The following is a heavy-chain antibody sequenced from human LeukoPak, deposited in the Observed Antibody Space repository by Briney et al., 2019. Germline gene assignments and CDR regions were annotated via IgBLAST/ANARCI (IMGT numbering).Heavy chain of an antibody. Sequence: SETLSLTCAVYGGSFSGYYWSWIRQPPGKGLEWIGEIDHSGSTNYNPSLKSRVTISVDTSKNQFSLKLSSVTAADTAVYYCARDQRYFDSWGQGTMVTVSS. CDR2: IDHSGST. CDR3: ARDQRYFDS. D-gene: IGHD3-9*01. V-gene: IGHV4-34*01. J-gene: IGHJ3*01. CDR1: GGSFSGYY.